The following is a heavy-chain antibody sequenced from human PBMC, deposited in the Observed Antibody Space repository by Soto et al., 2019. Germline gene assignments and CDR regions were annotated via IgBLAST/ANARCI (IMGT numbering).Heavy chain of an antibody. CDR2: IIPIFGTA. V-gene: IGHV1-69*13. CDR3: ARGGNDILTGYYNPFSY. J-gene: IGHJ4*02. CDR1: GGTFSSYA. D-gene: IGHD3-9*01. Sequence: SVKVSCKASGGTFSSYAISWVRQAPGQGLEWMGGIIPIFGTANYAQKFQGRVTITADESTSTAYMELSSPRSEDTAVYYCARGGNDILTGYYNPFSYWGQGTLVTVSS.